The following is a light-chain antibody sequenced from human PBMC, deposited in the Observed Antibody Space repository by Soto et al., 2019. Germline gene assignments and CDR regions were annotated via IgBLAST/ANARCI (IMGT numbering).Light chain of an antibody. J-gene: IGKJ1*01. CDR3: QQYNDWPPT. V-gene: IGKV3-15*01. Sequence: EIVMTQSPATVSVSPGERATLSCRASQGVRGNLAWYQQKPGQAPRLLIYVTSTRAAGVPARFSGSASGTEFTLTISSLQPEDFAVYYCQQYNDWPPTFGQGTKVDIK. CDR1: QGVRGN. CDR2: VTS.